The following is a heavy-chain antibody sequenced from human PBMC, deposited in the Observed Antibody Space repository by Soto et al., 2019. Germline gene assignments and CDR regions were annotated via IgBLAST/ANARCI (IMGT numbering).Heavy chain of an antibody. CDR1: GFTFGGYT. Sequence: PGGSLRLSCAASGFTFGGYTMHWVRQAPGKGLECLAVISSDGSNKYYADSVRGRFTIPRDNSKNTLYLQMNSLRAEDTALYYCASSGYYLPFDYWGQGTLVTVSS. CDR2: ISSDGSNK. CDR3: ASSGYYLPFDY. J-gene: IGHJ4*02. D-gene: IGHD3-22*01. V-gene: IGHV3-30-3*01.